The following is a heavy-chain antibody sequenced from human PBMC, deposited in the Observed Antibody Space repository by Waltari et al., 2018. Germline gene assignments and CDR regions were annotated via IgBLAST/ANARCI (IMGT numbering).Heavy chain of an antibody. CDR1: GYTFTGYY. CDR2: INPNSGGT. V-gene: IGHV1-2*06. CDR3: ARGAVAARRSSAEYFQH. J-gene: IGHJ1*01. Sequence: QVQLVQSGAEVKKPGASVKVSCKASGYTFTGYYMHWVRQAPGQGLEWMGRINPNSGGTNYAQKFQGRVTMTRDTSISTAYMELSRLRSDDTAVYYCARGAVAARRSSAEYFQHWGQGTLVTVSS. D-gene: IGHD6-6*01.